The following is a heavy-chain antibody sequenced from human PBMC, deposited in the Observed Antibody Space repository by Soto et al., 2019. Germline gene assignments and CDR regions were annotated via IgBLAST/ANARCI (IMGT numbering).Heavy chain of an antibody. J-gene: IGHJ4*02. D-gene: IGHD3-3*01. CDR3: ARGITIFGVVPG. CDR1: GYTFTSYD. CDR2: MNPNSGNT. V-gene: IGHV1-8*01. Sequence: QVQLVQSGAEVKKPGASVKVSCKASGYTFTSYDINWVRQATGQGLEWMGWMNPNSGNTGYAQKFQGRVTMTRNTSISTAYRELSSLRSEDTAGYYCARGITIFGVVPGWGQGTLVTVSS.